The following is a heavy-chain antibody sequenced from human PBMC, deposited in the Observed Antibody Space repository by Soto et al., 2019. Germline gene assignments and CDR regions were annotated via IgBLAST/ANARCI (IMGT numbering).Heavy chain of an antibody. CDR3: AKKTGGPWPIDY. CDR1: GFTFSSYA. J-gene: IGHJ4*02. CDR2: ISGSGDST. V-gene: IGHV3-23*01. D-gene: IGHD2-15*01. Sequence: GGSLRLSCAASGFTFSSYAMSWVRQAPGKGLEWVSAISGSGDSTYDADSVKGRFTISRDNSKNTLYLQMNSLRAEDTAVYYCAKKTGGPWPIDYWGQGTLVTVSS.